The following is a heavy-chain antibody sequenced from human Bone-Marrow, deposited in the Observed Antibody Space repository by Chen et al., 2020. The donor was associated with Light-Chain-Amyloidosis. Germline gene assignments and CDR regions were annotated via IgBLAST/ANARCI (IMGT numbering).Heavy chain of an antibody. CDR3: ARIPYDILARGMYV. V-gene: IGHV3-21*02. J-gene: IGHJ6*02. D-gene: IGHD3-9*01. Sequence: EVQLEESWGGLVKPGGSLRLSCAGSGFPFNSYGMNWVRQAPGKGLEWVASISAKTTYLYYADSVRGRFTISRDDAKKSVFLQMSNLRAGDTGVYYCARIPYDILARGMYVWGQGTTVTVAS. CDR1: GFPFNSYG. CDR2: ISAKTTYL.